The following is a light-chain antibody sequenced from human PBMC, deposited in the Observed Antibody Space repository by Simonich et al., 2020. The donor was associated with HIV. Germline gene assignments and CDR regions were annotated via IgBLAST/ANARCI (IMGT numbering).Light chain of an antibody. CDR3: CSYAASTTLV. V-gene: IGLV2-23*01. Sequence: QSALTQPASVSGSPGQSIPISCTGTSSDVGSYNLVSWYQQHPGKAPKLIIYEDKRRPSGVSNRFSGSKSGNTASLTISGLQADDEADYYCCSYAASTTLVFGGGTRLTVL. J-gene: IGLJ2*01. CDR2: EDK. CDR1: SSDVGSYNL.